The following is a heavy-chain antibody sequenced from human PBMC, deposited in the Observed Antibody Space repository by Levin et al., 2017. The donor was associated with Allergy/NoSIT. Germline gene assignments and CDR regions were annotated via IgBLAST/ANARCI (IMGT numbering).Heavy chain of an antibody. Sequence: GESLKISCAASGFTFSTYAMNWVRQAPGKGLEWVSGISNGGGTTYYADSVKGRFTISRDNSKNTLHLQMNSLRAEDTAVYYCAKERRENWGQGTLVTVSS. V-gene: IGHV3-23*01. CDR3: AKERREN. J-gene: IGHJ4*02. CDR2: ISNGGGTT. CDR1: GFTFSTYA.